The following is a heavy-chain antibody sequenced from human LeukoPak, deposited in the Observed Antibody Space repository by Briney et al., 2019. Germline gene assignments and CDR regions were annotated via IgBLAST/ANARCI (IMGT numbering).Heavy chain of an antibody. Sequence: ASVKVSFKASGYTFTNYAIHWVRQAPGQRLEGMGWINAANSNTKYSEQFQGRVTITRDTSASTAYMEMSSLKSEDTAVYYCARAHQPLWFGDLRVYAMDVWGKGTTVTVFS. CDR3: ARAHQPLWFGDLRVYAMDV. CDR1: GYTFTNYA. CDR2: INAANSNT. J-gene: IGHJ6*04. D-gene: IGHD3-10*01. V-gene: IGHV1-3*01.